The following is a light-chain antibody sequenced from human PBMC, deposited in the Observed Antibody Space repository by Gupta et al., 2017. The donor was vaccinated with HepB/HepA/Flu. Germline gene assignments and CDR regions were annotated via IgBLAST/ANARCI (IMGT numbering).Light chain of an antibody. CDR2: DVN. CDR1: SSDVGGYNY. CDR3: SSYTRSSTLV. Sequence: QSALTQPASVSGSPGQSITISCTGSSSDVGGYNYVSWYQQHPGKAPKLMLYDVNSRPSGVSNRFSGSKSGNTASLSISGLQAEDEADYYCSSYTRSSTLVFGGGTRLTVL. V-gene: IGLV2-14*03. J-gene: IGLJ2*01.